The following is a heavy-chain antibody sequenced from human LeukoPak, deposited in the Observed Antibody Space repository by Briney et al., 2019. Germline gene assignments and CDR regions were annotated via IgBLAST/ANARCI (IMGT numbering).Heavy chain of an antibody. CDR1: GGSISSSSYS. V-gene: IGHV4-39*01. CDR3: ARLGRYYYDSSGEPDY. Sequence: MPSETLSLTCTVSGGSISSSSYSWGWIRQPPGKGLEWIGSIYYSGSTYYNPSLKSRVTISVDTSKNQFSLKLSSVTAADTAVYYCARLGRYYYDSSGEPDYWGQGTLVTVSS. D-gene: IGHD3-22*01. CDR2: IYYSGST. J-gene: IGHJ4*02.